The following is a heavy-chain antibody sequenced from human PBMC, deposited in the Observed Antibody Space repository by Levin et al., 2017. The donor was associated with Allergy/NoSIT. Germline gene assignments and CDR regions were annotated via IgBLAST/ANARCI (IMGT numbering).Heavy chain of an antibody. CDR1: GFTFSSYW. V-gene: IGHV3-7*01. J-gene: IGHJ4*02. Sequence: GGSLRLSCAASGFTFSSYWMSWVRQAPGKGLEWVANIKQDGSEKYYVDSVKGRFTISRDNAKNSLYLQMNSLRAEDTAVYYCASGRSYYDSSGYYYSWGQGTLVTVSS. CDR3: ASGRSYYDSSGYYYS. D-gene: IGHD3-22*01. CDR2: IKQDGSEK.